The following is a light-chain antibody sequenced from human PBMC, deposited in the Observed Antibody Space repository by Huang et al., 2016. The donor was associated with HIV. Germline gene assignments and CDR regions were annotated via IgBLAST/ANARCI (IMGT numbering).Light chain of an antibody. CDR3: QQYNNWPIT. V-gene: IGKV3-15*01. CDR2: GAS. CDR1: QSVSSN. Sequence: EIVMTQSPATLSVSPGERATLSCRASQSVSSNLAWYQQKPGQAPRLLIYGASTRATGIPARFSALGSGTEFTLTISSLQSEDLAVYYCQQYNNWPITFGPGTKVDI. J-gene: IGKJ3*01.